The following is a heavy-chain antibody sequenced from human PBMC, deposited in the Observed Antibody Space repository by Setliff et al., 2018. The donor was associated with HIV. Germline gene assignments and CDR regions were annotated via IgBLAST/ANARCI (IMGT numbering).Heavy chain of an antibody. CDR2: ISSGGSTI. CDR3: ARTPIAAAADYYYYYMDV. J-gene: IGHJ6*03. D-gene: IGHD6-13*01. CDR1: GFTFSSYE. V-gene: IGHV3-48*03. Sequence: PGGSLRLSCAASGFTFSSYEMSWFRQAPGKGLEWVSCISSGGSTIYYADSVKGRFNIARDNAKNLLYLQMNNLRVEDAAVYYCARTPIAAAADYYYYYMDVWGKGTAVTVS.